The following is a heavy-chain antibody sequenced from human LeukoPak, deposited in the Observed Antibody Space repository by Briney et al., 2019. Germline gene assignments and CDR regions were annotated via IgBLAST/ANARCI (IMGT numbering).Heavy chain of an antibody. V-gene: IGHV3-30*18. CDR3: AKVRDSSSIMPQGNLFDP. CDR2: IAYEGGNK. CDR1: GFTFSSYG. J-gene: IGHJ5*02. D-gene: IGHD6-6*01. Sequence: PGRSLRLSCAASGFTFSSYGMHWVRQAPGKGLEWVAVIAYEGGNKYHADAVRGRSTISRDNSKNTLYLQMNSLRAEDTAVYYCAKVRDSSSIMPQGNLFDPWGQGTLVTVSS.